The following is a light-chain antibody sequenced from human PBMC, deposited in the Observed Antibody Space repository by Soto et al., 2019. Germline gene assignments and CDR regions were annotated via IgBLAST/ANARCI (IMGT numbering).Light chain of an antibody. CDR1: QSVSTY. J-gene: IGKJ2*01. CDR2: LAS. Sequence: IQLTQSPSSLSGSVGDRVTIICGATQSVSTYLNWYQQKPGKAAKLLIYLASSLHSGVPSRFSGSGYETDFTLTISDLQPEDFATYYCQQTYRTFTFGQGTKLDI. V-gene: IGKV1-39*01. CDR3: QQTYRTFT.